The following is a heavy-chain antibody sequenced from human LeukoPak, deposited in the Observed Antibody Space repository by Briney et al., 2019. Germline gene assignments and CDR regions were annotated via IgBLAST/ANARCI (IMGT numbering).Heavy chain of an antibody. Sequence: GGSLRLSCAASGFIFSAYWVTWVRQAPGKGLEWVANMYQDGSEKYYVDSVKGRFTISRDNAKNSLYLHMDSLRAEDTAVYYCARGAYSSGWAYFDHWGQGTLVTVSS. J-gene: IGHJ4*02. CDR2: MYQDGSEK. D-gene: IGHD6-19*01. CDR3: ARGAYSSGWAYFDH. V-gene: IGHV3-7*01. CDR1: GFIFSAYW.